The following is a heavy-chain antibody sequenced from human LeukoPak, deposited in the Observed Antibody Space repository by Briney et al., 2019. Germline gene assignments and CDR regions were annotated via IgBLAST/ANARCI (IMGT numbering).Heavy chain of an antibody. CDR2: MNPNSGNT. CDR3: ARRFIEYGGNSDHAFDI. CDR1: GYTFTSYD. V-gene: IGHV1-8*01. J-gene: IGHJ3*02. Sequence: GASVKVSCKASGYTFTSYDINWVRQATGQGLEWMGWMNPNSGNTGYAQKFQGRVTMTRNTSISTAYMELSSLRSEDTAVYYCARRFIEYGGNSDHAFDIWGQGTMVTVSS. D-gene: IGHD4-23*01.